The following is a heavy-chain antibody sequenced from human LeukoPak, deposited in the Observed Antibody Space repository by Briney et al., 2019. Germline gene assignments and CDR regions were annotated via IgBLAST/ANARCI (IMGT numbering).Heavy chain of an antibody. J-gene: IGHJ4*02. CDR1: GYSFSNYG. CDR2: ISALNGNT. D-gene: IGHD2-21*02. CDR3: AREACAHCMLDF. V-gene: IGHV1-18*01. Sequence: VASVKVSCKASGYSFSNYGITWVRQAPGQGLEWMGGISALNGNTNSAQSLRGRVPFTTDTSTSTAYMELRSLRSDDTAVSYCAREACAHCMLDFWGQGPLVTVSS.